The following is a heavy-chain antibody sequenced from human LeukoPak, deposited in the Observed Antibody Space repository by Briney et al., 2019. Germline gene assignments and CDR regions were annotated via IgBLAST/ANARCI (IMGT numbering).Heavy chain of an antibody. J-gene: IGHJ4*02. D-gene: IGHD3-3*01. CDR3: ARGLEWLLYFDY. CDR1: GGSISSYY. V-gene: IGHV4-59*01. CDR2: IYYSGST. Sequence: PSETLSLTCTVSGGSISSYYWSWIRQPPGKGLEWIGYIYYSGSTNYNPSLKSRVTISVDTSKNQFSLKLSSVTAADTAVYYCARGLEWLLYFDYWSQGTLATVSS.